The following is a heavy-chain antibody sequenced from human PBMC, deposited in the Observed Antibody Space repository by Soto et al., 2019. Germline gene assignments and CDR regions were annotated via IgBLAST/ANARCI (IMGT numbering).Heavy chain of an antibody. CDR1: GGSISSVGHY. V-gene: IGHV4-31*03. J-gene: IGHJ6*02. CDR2: IYYSGST. Sequence: KPSETLSLTCSVSGGSISSVGHYWTWVRQQPGKGLEWIAYIYYSGSTDYNPSLKSRVTISVDRSKNQFSLNLSSVTAADTAIYYCARESGGYDSSTRYGLDVWGQGTTVTVSS. D-gene: IGHD6-25*01. CDR3: ARESGGYDSSTRYGLDV.